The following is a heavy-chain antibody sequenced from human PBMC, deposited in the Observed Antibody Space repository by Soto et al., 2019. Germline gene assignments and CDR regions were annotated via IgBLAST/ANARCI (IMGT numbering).Heavy chain of an antibody. CDR2: IHYSGGT. J-gene: IGHJ2*01. CDR3: ARGTGYWYCDL. CDR1: GGSISSSNW. D-gene: IGHD2-2*01. Sequence: SETLSLTCAVSGGSISSSNWWCWVRQPPGKGLEWIGDIHYSGGTNYNPSLKSRVTMSVDTSKNQFSLKLSSVTAADTAVYYCARGTGYWYCDLWGRGTLVTVSS. V-gene: IGHV4-4*02.